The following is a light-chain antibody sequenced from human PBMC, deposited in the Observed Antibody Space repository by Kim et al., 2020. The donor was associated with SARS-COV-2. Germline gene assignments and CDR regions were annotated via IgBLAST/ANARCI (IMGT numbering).Light chain of an antibody. V-gene: IGKV3-20*01. CDR3: QQCGSSPWT. CDR1: QSVSSNY. Sequence: SPGERATLSCRASQSVSSNYLAWYQQKPGQAPRLLFYGASSRATGIPDRFSGSGSGTDFTLTISRLEPEDFAVYYCQQCGSSPWTFGQGTKVDIK. J-gene: IGKJ1*01. CDR2: GAS.